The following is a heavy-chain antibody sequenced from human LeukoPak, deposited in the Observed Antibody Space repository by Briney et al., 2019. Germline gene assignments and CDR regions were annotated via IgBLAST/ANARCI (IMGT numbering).Heavy chain of an antibody. CDR3: ARSEAFDI. Sequence: ASVKVSCKASGGTFSSYAISWVRQAPGQGLEWMGWINPNDGGTNYAQKFQDRVTMTRDTSISTAYMELSRLKSDDTAVYYCARSEAFDIWGQGTMVTVSS. J-gene: IGHJ3*02. CDR2: INPNDGGT. V-gene: IGHV1-2*02. CDR1: GGTFSSYA.